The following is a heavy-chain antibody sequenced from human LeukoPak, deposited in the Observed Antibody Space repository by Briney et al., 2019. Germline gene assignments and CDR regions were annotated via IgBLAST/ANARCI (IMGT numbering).Heavy chain of an antibody. CDR1: GGSISSYY. V-gene: IGHV4-59*01. CDR3: ARASNWNYAVDY. CDR2: IYCSGGT. Sequence: PSETLSLTCTVSGGSISSYYWSWIRQPPGKGLEWIGYIYCSGGTNYNPSLKSRVTISVDTSKNQFSLKLSSVTAADTAVYYCARASNWNYAVDYWGQGTLVTVSS. D-gene: IGHD1-7*01. J-gene: IGHJ4*02.